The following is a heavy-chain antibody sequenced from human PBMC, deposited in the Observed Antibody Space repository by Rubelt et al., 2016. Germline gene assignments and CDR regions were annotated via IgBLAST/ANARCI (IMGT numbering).Heavy chain of an antibody. CDR3: ARDRLLDDSSGGDAFDI. Sequence: QVQLVQSGAEVKKPGSSVKVSCKASGGTFSSYAISWVRQAPGQGLEWMGRIIPILGIANYAQKFQGRVTITADKSTRTAYTELSSLRSEDTAVYYCARDRLLDDSSGGDAFDIWGQGTMVTVSS. V-gene: IGHV1-69*04. CDR2: IIPILGIA. D-gene: IGHD3-22*01. J-gene: IGHJ3*02. CDR1: GGTFSSYA.